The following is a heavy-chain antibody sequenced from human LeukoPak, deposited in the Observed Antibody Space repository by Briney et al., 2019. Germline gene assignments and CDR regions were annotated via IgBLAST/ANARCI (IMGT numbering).Heavy chain of an antibody. D-gene: IGHD5-18*01. Sequence: AGGSLRLSCAASGFTFSSYAMSWVRQAPGKGLECVSAISGSGGSTYYADSVKGRFTISRDNSKNTLYLQMNSLRAEDTAVYYCALRGYSSGGFAPWGQGTLVTVSS. CDR3: ALRGYSSGGFAP. J-gene: IGHJ5*02. CDR1: GFTFSSYA. CDR2: ISGSGGST. V-gene: IGHV3-23*01.